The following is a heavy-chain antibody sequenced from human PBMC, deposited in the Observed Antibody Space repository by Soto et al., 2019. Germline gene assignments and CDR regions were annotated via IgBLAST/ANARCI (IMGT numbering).Heavy chain of an antibody. D-gene: IGHD4-17*01. CDR2: INAESSPI. J-gene: IGHJ6*02. Sequence: GGCMSIPWGTAGVPVSSYHMGLVSPAHGKGMEWVAYINAESSPIHYAASVKGRFTIARDNAKNSLYLQMDSLRAEDTAVYDCARDRSPETTNFHHAIDVWGPGTT. V-gene: IGHV3-48*03. CDR1: GVPVSSYH. CDR3: ARDRSPETTNFHHAIDV.